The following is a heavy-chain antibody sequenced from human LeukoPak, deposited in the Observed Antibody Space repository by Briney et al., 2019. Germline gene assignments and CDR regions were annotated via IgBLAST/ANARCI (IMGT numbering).Heavy chain of an antibody. D-gene: IGHD3-10*01. CDR2: VYHSGST. CDR3: ARRVGSGTYCSFDY. Sequence: SETLSLTCAVSGYSISSGYYWDWIRQPPGKGLEWIGSVYHSGSTYYNPSLKSRVLMSLDTSKNHFSLKLSSVTAADTAVYYCARRVGSGTYCSFDYWGQGTLVTVSS. CDR1: GYSISSGYY. J-gene: IGHJ4*02. V-gene: IGHV4-38-2*01.